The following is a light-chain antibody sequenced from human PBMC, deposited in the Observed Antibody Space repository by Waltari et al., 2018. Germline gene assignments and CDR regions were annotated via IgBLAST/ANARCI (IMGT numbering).Light chain of an antibody. Sequence: QSALTQPPSVSGSPGPSVTISCTGTSRDVGSYNRVPWYQQPPGTAPKLMIYEVTNRPSGVSDRFSGSKSGNTASLTISGLQADDEADYYCSSYTIRSTWVFGGGTRVTVL. CDR1: SRDVGSYNR. V-gene: IGLV2-18*02. CDR2: EVT. CDR3: SSYTIRSTWV. J-gene: IGLJ2*01.